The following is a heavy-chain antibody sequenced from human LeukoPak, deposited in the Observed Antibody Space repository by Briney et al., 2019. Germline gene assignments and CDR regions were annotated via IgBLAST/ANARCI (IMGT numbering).Heavy chain of an antibody. CDR2: AYYSGST. J-gene: IGHJ4*02. Sequence: SETLSLTCAVSGGSISYHYWSWIRQPTGQGLEWIGNAYYSGSTKYNPSLKSRVTTSVDTSKNELSLRLSSVTAADTAMYYCAREKYGGSNDYWGQGILVTVSS. CDR1: GGSISYHY. D-gene: IGHD1-26*01. V-gene: IGHV4-59*11. CDR3: AREKYGGSNDY.